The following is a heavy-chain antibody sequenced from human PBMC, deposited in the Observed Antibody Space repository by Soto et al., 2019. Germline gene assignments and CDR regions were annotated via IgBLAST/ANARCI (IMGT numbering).Heavy chain of an antibody. V-gene: IGHV3-23*01. CDR2: ITGIAGST. CDR3: AKDKSDKYDSCVDS. Sequence: GGSLRLSCAVSGFTFNSHALNWVRQPPGKGLEWVAVITGIAGSTYYADSVKGRFTISKDNSKNTLYLQMNSLRAEDTAVYYCAKDKSDKYDSCVDSWGQGTLVTVSS. D-gene: IGHD3-22*01. J-gene: IGHJ4*02. CDR1: GFTFNSHA.